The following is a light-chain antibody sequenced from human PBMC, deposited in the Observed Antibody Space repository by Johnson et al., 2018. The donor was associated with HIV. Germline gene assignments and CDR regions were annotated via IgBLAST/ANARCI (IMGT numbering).Light chain of an antibody. V-gene: IGLV1-51*02. J-gene: IGLJ1*01. CDR1: SSNIGKNY. CDR3: GTWDSSLSAGGV. CDR2: ENN. Sequence: QSVLTQPPSVSAAPGQKVTISCSGSSSNIGKNYVSWYQQLPGTAPKVLIYENNKRPSGIPDRFSGSKSGTSATLGITGLQTRDEADYYCGTWDSSLSAGGVFGTGTKVTVL.